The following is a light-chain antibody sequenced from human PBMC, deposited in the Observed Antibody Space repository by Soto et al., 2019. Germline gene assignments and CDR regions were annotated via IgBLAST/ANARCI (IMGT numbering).Light chain of an antibody. J-gene: IGLJ1*01. Sequence: QSVLTQPPSASGSPGQSVTISCTGTSSDVGGYNYVSWYQQYPGKAPQLIIYEVTKRPSGVPDRFSGSKSGNTASLTVSGLQAEDEADYYCSPYAATNNYVFGSGTKVTVL. CDR2: EVT. CDR3: SPYAATNNYV. CDR1: SSDVGGYNY. V-gene: IGLV2-8*01.